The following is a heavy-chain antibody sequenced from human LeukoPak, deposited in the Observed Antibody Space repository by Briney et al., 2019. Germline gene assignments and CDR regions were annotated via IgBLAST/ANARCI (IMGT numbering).Heavy chain of an antibody. D-gene: IGHD2-15*01. CDR1: GFTFSSYS. Sequence: PGGSLRLSCAASGFTFSSYSMTWVRQAPGKGLEWVSSISSSSSYIYYADSVKGRFTISRDNAKNSLYLQMNSLRAEDTAVYYCARELGYCSGGSCPWFGYWGQGTLVTVSS. V-gene: IGHV3-21*01. CDR3: ARELGYCSGGSCPWFGY. CDR2: ISSSSSYI. J-gene: IGHJ4*02.